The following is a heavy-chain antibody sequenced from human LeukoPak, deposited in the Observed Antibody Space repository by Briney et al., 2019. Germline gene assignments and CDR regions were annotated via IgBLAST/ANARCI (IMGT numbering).Heavy chain of an antibody. CDR3: ARDRRITIFGVVTHDAFDI. CDR1: GGSISSSSYY. D-gene: IGHD3-3*01. V-gene: IGHV4-39*07. CDR2: IYYSGST. Sequence: SETLSLTCTVSGGSISSSSYYWGWIRQPPGKGLEWIGSIYYSGSTYQNPSLKSRVTISVDTSKNQFSLKLSSVTAADTAVYYCARDRRITIFGVVTHDAFDIWGQGTMVTVSS. J-gene: IGHJ3*02.